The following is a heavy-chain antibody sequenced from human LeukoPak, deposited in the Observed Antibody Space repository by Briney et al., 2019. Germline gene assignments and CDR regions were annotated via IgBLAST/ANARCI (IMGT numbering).Heavy chain of an antibody. J-gene: IGHJ3*02. CDR3: ARDRLGAGSFDI. CDR1: GFTFSSYI. V-gene: IGHV3-48*02. D-gene: IGHD7-27*01. Sequence: SGGSLRLSCAASGFTFSSYIMNWVRQAPGKGLEWISYIHSSSSSIYYADSVKGRFTISRDNAKNSLYLQMNSLRDEDTAVYYCARDRLGAGSFDIWGQGTMVTVSS. CDR2: IHSSSSSI.